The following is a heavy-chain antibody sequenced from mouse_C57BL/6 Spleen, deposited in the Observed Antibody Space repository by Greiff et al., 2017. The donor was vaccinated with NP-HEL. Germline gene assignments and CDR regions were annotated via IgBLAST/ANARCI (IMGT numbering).Heavy chain of an antibody. Sequence: EVKLMESGPVLVKPGASVKMSCKASGYTFTDYYMNWVKQSHGKSLEWIGVINPYNGGTSYNQKFKGKATLTVDKSSSTAYMELNSLTSEDSAVYYCARDFTTVVATKAMDYWGQGTSVTVSS. J-gene: IGHJ4*01. D-gene: IGHD1-1*01. CDR2: INPYNGGT. CDR1: GYTFTDYY. V-gene: IGHV1-19*01. CDR3: ARDFTTVVATKAMDY.